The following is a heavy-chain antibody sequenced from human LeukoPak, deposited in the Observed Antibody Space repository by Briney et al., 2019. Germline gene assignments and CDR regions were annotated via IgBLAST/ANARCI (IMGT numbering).Heavy chain of an antibody. CDR2: ISGSGGST. Sequence: QPGGSLRLSCAASGFTFSSYAMSWVRQAPGKGLEWVSAISGSGGSTYYADSVKGWFTISRDNSKNTLYLQMNSLRAEDTAVYYCAKDSPYHDFWSGYYGSFDYWGQGTLVTVSS. V-gene: IGHV3-23*01. CDR3: AKDSPYHDFWSGYYGSFDY. D-gene: IGHD3-3*01. CDR1: GFTFSSYA. J-gene: IGHJ4*02.